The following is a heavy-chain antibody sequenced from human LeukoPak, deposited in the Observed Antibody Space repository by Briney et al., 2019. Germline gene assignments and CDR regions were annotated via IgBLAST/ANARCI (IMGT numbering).Heavy chain of an antibody. CDR2: INPNSGGT. Sequence: ASVKVSCKASGYRFTENYVHWLRQAPGQGLEWMGWINPNSGGTNYAQKFQGRVTMTRDTSISTAYMDLSRLISDDTAVYYCARGDFWSGSLDYWGQGTLVTVSS. CDR3: ARGDFWSGSLDY. V-gene: IGHV1-2*02. CDR1: GYRFTENY. D-gene: IGHD3-3*01. J-gene: IGHJ4*02.